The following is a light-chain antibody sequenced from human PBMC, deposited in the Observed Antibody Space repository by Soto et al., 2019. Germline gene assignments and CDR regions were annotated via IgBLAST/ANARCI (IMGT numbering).Light chain of an antibody. V-gene: IGKV1-12*01. Sequence: IQMTQAPPSLSPSVGDRVTIICRPSQDVSKWLAWYQQKPGKAPTLLIHGASSMQSGGPPRYSGSGYGTDFTLTISSLQPEDFAIYYCQQRANWPPTTVGHGTRVEIK. CDR2: GAS. CDR3: QQRANWPPTT. CDR1: QDVSKW. J-gene: IGKJ5*01.